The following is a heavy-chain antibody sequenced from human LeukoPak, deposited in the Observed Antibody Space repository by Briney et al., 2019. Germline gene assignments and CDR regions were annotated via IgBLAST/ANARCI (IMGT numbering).Heavy chain of an antibody. D-gene: IGHD2-21*01. CDR3: AKARGDSEAFDI. J-gene: IGHJ3*02. CDR1: GFSLSIYP. CDR2: ITGNGGTT. Sequence: AGGSLRLSCVASGFSLSIYPMHWVRQAPGKGLEYVSAITGNGGTTYYANSVKGRFTISRDNSKNTLYLQMNSLRAEDTAVYYCAKARGDSEAFDIWGQGTMVTVSS. V-gene: IGHV3-64*04.